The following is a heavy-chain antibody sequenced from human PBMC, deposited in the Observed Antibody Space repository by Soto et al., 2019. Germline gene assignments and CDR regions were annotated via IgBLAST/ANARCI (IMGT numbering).Heavy chain of an antibody. V-gene: IGHV3-30*09. Sequence: QVQLVESGGGVVQPGRSLRLSCAASGFTFSSFSLHWVRQAPGKGLEWLALISYDATNKYNADSVKGRFAISRDNSKNTLYLQLNSLRPEDTAVYYCARTTAVAGTPEFDYWGQGTLVTVSS. J-gene: IGHJ4*02. CDR3: ARTTAVAGTPEFDY. CDR2: ISYDATNK. D-gene: IGHD6-19*01. CDR1: GFTFSSFS.